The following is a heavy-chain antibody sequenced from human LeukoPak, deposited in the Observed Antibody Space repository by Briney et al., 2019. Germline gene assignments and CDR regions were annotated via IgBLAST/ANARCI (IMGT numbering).Heavy chain of an antibody. D-gene: IGHD6-25*01. CDR2: INPNSGGT. Sequence: ASVWCSCKASGYTFTGYYMHWVRQAPGQGLEWMGWINPNSGGTNYAQKFQGRVTMTRDTSISTAYMELSRLRSDDTAVYYCARISRGYEFDYWGSEAMASVSS. CDR1: GYTFTGYY. V-gene: IGHV1-2*02. CDR3: ARISRGYEFDY. J-gene: IGHJ4*02.